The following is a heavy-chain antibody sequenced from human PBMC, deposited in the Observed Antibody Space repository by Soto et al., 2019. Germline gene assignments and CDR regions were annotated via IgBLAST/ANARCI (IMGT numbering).Heavy chain of an antibody. CDR1: GFTFDDYA. V-gene: IGHV3-9*01. Sequence: EVQLVESGGGLVQPGRSLRLSCAASGFTFDDYAMHWVRQAPGKGLEWVSGISWNSGSIGYADSVEGRFTISRDNAKNSLYLQMNSLRAEDTALYYCAKDTGPTSRGAFDIWGQGTMVTVSS. CDR3: AKDTGPTSRGAFDI. J-gene: IGHJ3*02. D-gene: IGHD4-17*01. CDR2: ISWNSGSI.